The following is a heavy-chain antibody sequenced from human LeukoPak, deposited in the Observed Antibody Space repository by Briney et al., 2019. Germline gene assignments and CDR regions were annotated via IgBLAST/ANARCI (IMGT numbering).Heavy chain of an antibody. CDR1: GFTFSSYA. D-gene: IGHD3-3*01. CDR2: ISGSGGST. V-gene: IGHV3-23*01. J-gene: IGHJ4*02. CDR3: AKDFFDRAYYDFWSGYSRFDY. Sequence: GGSLRLSCAASGFTFSSYAMSWVRQAPGKGLEWVSAISGSGGSTYYADSVKGRFTISRDNSKNTLYLQMNSLRAEDTAVYYCAKDFFDRAYYDFWSGYSRFDYWGQGTLVTASS.